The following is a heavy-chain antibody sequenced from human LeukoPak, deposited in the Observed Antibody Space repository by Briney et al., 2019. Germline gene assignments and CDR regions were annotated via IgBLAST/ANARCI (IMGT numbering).Heavy chain of an antibody. CDR2: ISYDGSNK. CDR1: GFTFSSYA. V-gene: IGHV3-30-3*01. D-gene: IGHD5-18*01. Sequence: GGSLRLSCAASGFTFSSYAMHWVRQAPGKGLEWVAVISYDGSNKYYADSVKGRFTISRDNSKNTLYLQMNSLRAEDTAVYYCARDPAVDVDTAMEYYLDYWGQGTLVTVSS. CDR3: ARDPAVDVDTAMEYYLDY. J-gene: IGHJ4*02.